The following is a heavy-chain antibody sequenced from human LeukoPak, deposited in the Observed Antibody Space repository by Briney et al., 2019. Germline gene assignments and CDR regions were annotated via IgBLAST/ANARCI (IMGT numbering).Heavy chain of an antibody. J-gene: IGHJ5*02. Sequence: GSLRLSCAASGFTFSSYSMNWVRQAPGKGLEWGASISSSSGHIYYADSVKGRITISRDNAKNALYLQMSSLRAEDTGVYYCARNAFYPWGQGTLVTVSA. V-gene: IGHV3-21*01. CDR2: ISSSSGHI. CDR1: GFTFSSYS. CDR3: ARNAFYP.